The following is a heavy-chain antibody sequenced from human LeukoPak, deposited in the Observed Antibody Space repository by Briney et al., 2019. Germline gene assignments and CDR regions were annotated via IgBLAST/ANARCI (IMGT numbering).Heavy chain of an antibody. Sequence: ASVKVSCKASGYTFTSYDINWVRQATGEGLEWMGWMNPNSGNTGYAQNFQGRVTMTRNTSISTAYMELSSLRSEDTAVYYCARSVARRGRGLDYWGQGTLVTVS. CDR1: GYTFTSYD. CDR2: MNPNSGNT. J-gene: IGHJ4*02. CDR3: ARSVARRGRGLDY. D-gene: IGHD6-19*01. V-gene: IGHV1-8*01.